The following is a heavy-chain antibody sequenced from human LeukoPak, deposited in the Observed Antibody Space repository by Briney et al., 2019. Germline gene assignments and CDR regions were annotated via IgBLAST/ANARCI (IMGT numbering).Heavy chain of an antibody. CDR3: ARSFYDDSGYSAWFN. CDR1: GGTFSSYA. D-gene: IGHD3-22*01. CDR2: IIPIFGTA. Sequence: SVKVSCKASGGTFSSYAISWVRQAPGQGLEWMGGIIPIFGTANYAQKFQGRVTLTTDTSTSAAYMELSSLRSDDTAVYYCARSFYDDSGYSAWFNWGQGTLVTVSS. J-gene: IGHJ4*02. V-gene: IGHV1-69*05.